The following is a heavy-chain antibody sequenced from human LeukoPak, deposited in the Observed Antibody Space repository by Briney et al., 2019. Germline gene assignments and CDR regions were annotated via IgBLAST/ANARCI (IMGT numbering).Heavy chain of an antibody. Sequence: GASVKVSCKASGYTFTSYGFSWVRQAPGQGLEWMGWISPYNGNRNFAPKFQGRVTMTTDASTSTAYMDLRSLRSDDTAVYYCARGRPTTSIAAAGVNWFDPWGQGTLVTVSS. V-gene: IGHV1-18*01. CDR2: ISPYNGNR. D-gene: IGHD6-13*01. CDR1: GYTFTSYG. CDR3: ARGRPTTSIAAAGVNWFDP. J-gene: IGHJ5*02.